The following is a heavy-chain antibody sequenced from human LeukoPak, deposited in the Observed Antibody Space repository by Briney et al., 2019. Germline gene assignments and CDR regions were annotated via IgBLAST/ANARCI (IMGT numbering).Heavy chain of an antibody. CDR2: IIPIFGTA. CDR1: GGTFSSYA. V-gene: IGHV1-69*05. J-gene: IGHJ6*03. Sequence: ASVRVSCKASGGTFSSYAISWVRQPPGRGLEWMGGIIPIFGTANYAQKFQGGVTITTDESTSTAYMELSSLRSEDTAVYYCASTGDYYYYMDVWGKGTTVTVSS. D-gene: IGHD3-10*01. CDR3: ASTGDYYYYMDV.